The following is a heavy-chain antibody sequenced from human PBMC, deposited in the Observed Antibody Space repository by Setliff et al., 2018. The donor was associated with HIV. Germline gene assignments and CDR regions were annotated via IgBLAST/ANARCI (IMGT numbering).Heavy chain of an antibody. V-gene: IGHV1-46*01. CDR1: GYSFTNYY. CDR2: INPSSGDT. J-gene: IGHJ4*02. CDR3: ARGGEGMALYPDY. D-gene: IGHD1-26*01. Sequence: ASVKVSCKASGYSFTNYYIHWVRQAPGQGLEWMGVINPSSGDTLYAQNFQGRVTVTRDTSTSTAYMELSSLRSEDTAVYYCARGGEGMALYPDYWGQGTLVTV.